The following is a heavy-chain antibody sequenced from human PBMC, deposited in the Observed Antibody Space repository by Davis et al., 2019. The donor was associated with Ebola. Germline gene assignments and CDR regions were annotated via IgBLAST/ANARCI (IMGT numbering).Heavy chain of an antibody. CDR3: ARDLIRGSYFE. V-gene: IGHV3-7*01. CDR2: IKQDGSEK. CDR1: GFTFSSYE. D-gene: IGHD1-26*01. Sequence: GGSLRLSCAASGFTFSSYEMNWVRQAPGKGLEWVANIKQDGSEKYYVDSVKGRFTISRDNAKNSLSLQMNSLRAEDTAVYYCARDLIRGSYFEWGQGTLVTVSS. J-gene: IGHJ4*02.